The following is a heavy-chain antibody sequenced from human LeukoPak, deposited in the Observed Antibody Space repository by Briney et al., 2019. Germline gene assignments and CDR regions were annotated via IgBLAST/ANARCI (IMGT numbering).Heavy chain of an antibody. CDR3: ARGRMAVAGSYEY. CDR2: IKPDGSEK. D-gene: IGHD6-19*01. Sequence: PGGSLRLSCAASGITFGSYWMSCVRQAPGKGLECVANIKPDGSEKHYVDSVEGRFTISRDNAKNSLFLEMNSLRAEDTAVYYCARGRMAVAGSYEYWGQGTLVTVSS. V-gene: IGHV3-7*05. J-gene: IGHJ4*02. CDR1: GITFGSYW.